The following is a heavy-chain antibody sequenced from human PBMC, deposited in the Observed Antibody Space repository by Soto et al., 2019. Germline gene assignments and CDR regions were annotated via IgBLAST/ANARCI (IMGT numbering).Heavy chain of an antibody. Sequence: QVQLQESGPGLVKPSQTLSLTCTVSGGSISSGGYYWSWIRQHPGKGLEWIGYIYYSGSTYYNPSLKSRVTISVDTSKNLFSLKLSSVTAADTAVYYCARSQNTVTHYYYGMDVWGQGTTVTVSS. D-gene: IGHD4-17*01. CDR1: GGSISSGGYY. CDR3: ARSQNTVTHYYYGMDV. V-gene: IGHV4-31*03. CDR2: IYYSGST. J-gene: IGHJ6*02.